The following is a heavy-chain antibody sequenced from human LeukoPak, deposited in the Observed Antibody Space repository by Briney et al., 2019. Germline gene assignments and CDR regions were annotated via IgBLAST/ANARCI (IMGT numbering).Heavy chain of an antibody. D-gene: IGHD1-26*01. Sequence: GASVKISCKVSGYTFTDYYMHWVQQAPGKGLEWMGLVDPEDGETIYAEKFQGRVTITADTSTDTAYMELSSLRSEDTAVYYCATVRGWEPPGAFDIWGQGTMVTVSS. J-gene: IGHJ3*02. CDR1: GYTFTDYY. V-gene: IGHV1-69-2*01. CDR3: ATVRGWEPPGAFDI. CDR2: VDPEDGET.